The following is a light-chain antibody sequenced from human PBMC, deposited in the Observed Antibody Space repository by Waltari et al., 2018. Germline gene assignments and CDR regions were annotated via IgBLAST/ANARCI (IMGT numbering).Light chain of an antibody. CDR2: DVK. CDR3: SSYTSTSTVL. V-gene: IGLV2-14*03. J-gene: IGLJ2*01. CDR1: SSDVGGYNL. Sequence: QSDLSQPASMSGSPGQSITISCTGTSSDVGGYNLVSWYQEYPGKAPKLIIYDVKNRPSGVSNRFSGSKSGNTASLTISGLQAEDEADYYCSSYTSTSTVLFGGGTKVTVL.